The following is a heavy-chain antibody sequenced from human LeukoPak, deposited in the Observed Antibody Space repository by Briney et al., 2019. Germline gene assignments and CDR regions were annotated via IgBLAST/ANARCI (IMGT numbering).Heavy chain of an antibody. CDR3: ARGGRQWLVQRTFDY. J-gene: IGHJ4*02. D-gene: IGHD6-19*01. CDR1: GGTFSSYD. Sequence: SVKVSCKASGGTFSSYDISWVRQAPGQGLEWMGGIIPIFGTANYAQKFQGRVTITADESTSTAYMELSSLRSEDTAVYYCARGGRQWLVQRTFDYWGQGTLVTVSS. CDR2: IIPIFGTA. V-gene: IGHV1-69*13.